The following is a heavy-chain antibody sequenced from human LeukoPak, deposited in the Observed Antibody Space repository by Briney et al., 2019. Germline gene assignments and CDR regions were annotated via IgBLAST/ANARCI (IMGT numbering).Heavy chain of an antibody. CDR1: NDSIKDYY. Sequence: TSEALSLTCSVSNDSIKDYYWNWIRQPPWKGLEWIRFISNSGSTNYNPSLKSRVTISIDTSKRQFSLKLSSVTAADTAVYYCARYEVGSSWAQAFDMWGQGTMVTVSS. CDR3: ARYEVGSSWAQAFDM. J-gene: IGHJ3*02. D-gene: IGHD6-13*01. CDR2: ISNSGST. V-gene: IGHV4-59*01.